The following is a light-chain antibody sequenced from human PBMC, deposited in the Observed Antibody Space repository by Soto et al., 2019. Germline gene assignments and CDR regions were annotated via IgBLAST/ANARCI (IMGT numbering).Light chain of an antibody. CDR1: QSVGSN. V-gene: IGKV3-15*01. J-gene: IGKJ4*01. CDR3: QQHNDWPLT. Sequence: EIVMTQSPATLSVSPGERATLSCRASQSVGSNLAWYQQKPGQAPRLLIYAASTRATAFPARFSGSGSGTEFPLTITGLQSEDFAIYYCQQHNDWPLTFGGGTKVEIK. CDR2: AAS.